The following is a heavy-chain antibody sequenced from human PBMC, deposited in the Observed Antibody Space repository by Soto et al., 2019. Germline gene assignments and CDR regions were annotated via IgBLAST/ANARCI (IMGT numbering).Heavy chain of an antibody. CDR1: GGSISGYY. J-gene: IGHJ6*02. V-gene: IGHV4-59*01. Sequence: LSLTCTVSGGSISGYYWSWIRQPPGKGLEWIGNVYYSGGAKYNPSVKRRVSISVDTSKNQFSLNLSSVTAADTAVYYCTRDGDGRMTTNPYYYYGMDVWGPGITVTVSS. D-gene: IGHD2-21*02. CDR2: VYYSGGA. CDR3: TRDGDGRMTTNPYYYYGMDV.